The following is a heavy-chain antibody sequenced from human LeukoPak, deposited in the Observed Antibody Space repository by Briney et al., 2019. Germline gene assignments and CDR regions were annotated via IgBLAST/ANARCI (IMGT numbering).Heavy chain of an antibody. V-gene: IGHV4-59*01. CDR3: ARGSRSYDNSNYLNY. J-gene: IGHJ4*02. D-gene: IGHD4-11*01. CDR1: AGSITTYY. Sequence: PSETLSLTCSVSAGSITTYYWSWIRQPPGKGLEWIGKIYDTGSTNYNPSLRSRVTISVDTSKNQFSLKLSSVTAADTAVYYCARGSRSYDNSNYLNYWGQGSLVTVSS. CDR2: IYDTGST.